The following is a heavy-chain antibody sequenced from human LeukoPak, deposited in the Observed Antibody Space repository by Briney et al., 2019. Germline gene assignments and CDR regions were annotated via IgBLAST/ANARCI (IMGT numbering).Heavy chain of an antibody. CDR3: ARKWLRDGFDI. CDR2: IYYSGST. Sequence: SETLSLTCAVYGGSFSGYYWSWIRQPPGKGLEWIGSIYYSGSTYYSPSLKSRVTISVDTSKNQFSLKLSSVTAADTAVYYCARKWLRDGFDIWDQGTMVTVSS. J-gene: IGHJ3*02. V-gene: IGHV4-34*01. D-gene: IGHD5-12*01. CDR1: GGSFSGYY.